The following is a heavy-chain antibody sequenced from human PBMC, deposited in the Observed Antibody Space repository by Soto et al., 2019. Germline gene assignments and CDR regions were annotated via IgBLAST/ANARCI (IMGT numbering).Heavy chain of an antibody. V-gene: IGHV3-48*03. J-gene: IGHJ6*02. Sequence: PGGSLRLSFVVSGFTFSRYEMNWGRQAPGKGLDWMSYINGNGTTTYYGASVKGRFTIARDNAKNSLYLQMNGLRADDSALYYCVRDFRRFLESPTKGYHYFGMDAWGRGTTVTVSS. CDR3: VRDFRRFLESPTKGYHYFGMDA. CDR1: GFTFSRYE. CDR2: INGNGTTT. D-gene: IGHD3-3*01.